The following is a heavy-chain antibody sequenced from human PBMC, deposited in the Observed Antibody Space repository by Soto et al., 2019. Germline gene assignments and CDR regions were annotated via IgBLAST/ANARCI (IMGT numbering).Heavy chain of an antibody. V-gene: IGHV4-61*01. Sequence: KASETLSLTCTVSGGSVSSASYYWTWIRQPPGKGLEWIGYIYYTGNTNYNPSLKSRVTISVDTSKNQFSLRLTSVTAADTALYYCARDIRGYSRAFDYWGQGTLVTVSS. D-gene: IGHD5-18*01. CDR2: IYYTGNT. CDR1: GGSVSSASYY. CDR3: ARDIRGYSRAFDY. J-gene: IGHJ4*02.